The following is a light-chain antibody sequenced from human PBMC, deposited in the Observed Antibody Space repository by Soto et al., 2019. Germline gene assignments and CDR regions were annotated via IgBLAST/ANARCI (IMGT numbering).Light chain of an antibody. CDR1: SSDIGANKF. V-gene: IGLV2-14*01. J-gene: IGLJ1*01. Sequence: QSVLTQPASVSGSPGQSITISCTGTSSDIGANKFVSWYQQYPGRAPKLIIYEVSNRPSEVSVRFSGSKSGNTASLTVSGLRAEDEADYYCIAYTNTGARAFGTGTKVTVL. CDR2: EVS. CDR3: IAYTNTGARA.